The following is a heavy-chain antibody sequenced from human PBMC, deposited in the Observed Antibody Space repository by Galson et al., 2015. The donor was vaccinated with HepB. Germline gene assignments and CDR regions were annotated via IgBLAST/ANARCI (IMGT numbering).Heavy chain of an antibody. CDR3: VRDALGGYDF. CDR1: GFTFTDHW. CDR2: LNQHGNEK. V-gene: IGHV3-7*03. Sequence: SLRLSCAASGFTFTDHWMSWVRQTPRRGLEWVTHLNQHGNEKYYADSVKGRFSISRDNANNSLYLQLNSLIDEDTAVYYCVRDALGGYDFWGNGTTVIVSS. D-gene: IGHD3-22*01. J-gene: IGHJ6*04.